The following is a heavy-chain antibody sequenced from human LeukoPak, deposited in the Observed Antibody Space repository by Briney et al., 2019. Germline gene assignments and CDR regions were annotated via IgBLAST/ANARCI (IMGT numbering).Heavy chain of an antibody. CDR2: ISHDGSNI. CDR1: GFTFSSYG. J-gene: IGHJ5*02. V-gene: IGHV3-30*18. CDR3: AKDPYRVVVATGNYLDP. Sequence: PGGSLRLSCAASGFTFSSYGMHWVRQAPGKGPEWVAVISHDGSNIYYGDSVKGRFSISRDNSKNTLYLQMNSLRVEDTAVYYCAKDPYRVVVATGNYLDPWGQGTLVTVSS. D-gene: IGHD2-15*01.